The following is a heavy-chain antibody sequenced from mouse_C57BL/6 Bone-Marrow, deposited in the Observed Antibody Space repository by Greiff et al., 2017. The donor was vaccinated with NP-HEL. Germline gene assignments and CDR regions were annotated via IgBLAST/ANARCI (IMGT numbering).Heavy chain of an antibody. J-gene: IGHJ2*01. Sequence: VQLQQPGTELVKPGASVKLPCKASGYTFTSYWMHWVKQRPGQGLEWIGNINPSNGGTNYNEKFKSKATLTVDKSYSTAYMQLSSLTSEDSAVYYCARERIRRAHCDYWGQGTTLTVSS. V-gene: IGHV1-53*01. CDR2: INPSNGGT. CDR3: ARERIRRAHCDY. CDR1: GYTFTSYW. D-gene: IGHD3-1*01.